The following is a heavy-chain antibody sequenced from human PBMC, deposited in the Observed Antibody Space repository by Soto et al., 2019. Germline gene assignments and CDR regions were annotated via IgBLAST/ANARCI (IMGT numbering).Heavy chain of an antibody. Sequence: TVPGPSISDYYWSWIRQPPGNGLEWSGYILYAGYTNYNPSLKSRITISIDTSRNQFSLRLSSVTAADTAVYYCARERGEWFGELLPHGWFDPWSQGTLVTVSS. V-gene: IGHV4-59*01. CDR3: ARERGEWFGELLPHGWFDP. CDR2: ILYAGYT. CDR1: GPSISDYY. D-gene: IGHD3-10*01. J-gene: IGHJ5*02.